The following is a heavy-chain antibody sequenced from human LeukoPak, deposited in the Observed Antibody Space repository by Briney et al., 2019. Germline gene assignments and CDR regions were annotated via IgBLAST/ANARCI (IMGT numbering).Heavy chain of an antibody. J-gene: IGHJ6*03. Sequence: SQTLSLTCTVSGGSISSGSYYWSWIRQPAGKGLEWIGRIYTSGSTNYNPSLKSRVTISVDTSKNQFSLKLSSVTAADTAVYYCARRGYSSSWNYYYMDVWGKGATVTVSS. CDR3: ARRGYSSSWNYYYMDV. CDR2: IYTSGST. D-gene: IGHD6-13*01. V-gene: IGHV4-61*02. CDR1: GGSISSGSYY.